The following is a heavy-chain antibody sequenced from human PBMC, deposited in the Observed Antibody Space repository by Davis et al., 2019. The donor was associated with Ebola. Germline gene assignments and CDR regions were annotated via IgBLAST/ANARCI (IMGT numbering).Heavy chain of an antibody. CDR2: IWYDGSRK. V-gene: IGHV3-33*01. CDR1: GFNFRSYG. D-gene: IGHD2-15*01. J-gene: IGHJ4*02. CDR3: AIPDCSGANCYSVYIKN. Sequence: GESLKISCAASGFNFRSYGMPWVRQAPDKGLEWVAVIWYDGSRKYYGDSVKGRFTISSDNSNNLLYLQMNSLRAEDTAVYYCAIPDCSGANCYSVYIKNWGQGTLVTVSS.